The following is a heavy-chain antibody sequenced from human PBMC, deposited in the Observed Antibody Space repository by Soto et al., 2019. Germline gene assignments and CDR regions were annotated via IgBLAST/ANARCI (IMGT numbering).Heavy chain of an antibody. CDR1: GGSFSGYY. J-gene: IGHJ4*02. CDR2: INPSGST. V-gene: IGHV4-34*01. D-gene: IGHD2-21*02. Sequence: QVQLQQWGAGLLKPSETLSLTCAVYGGSFSGYYWSWIRQPPGKGLEWIGEINPSGSTNYNPSLKGGVTPSIDTCTNQFSLMLRSVTAADTAVYSCAREGGGNSLIYCVKGSMVTVSS. CDR3: AREGGGNSLIY.